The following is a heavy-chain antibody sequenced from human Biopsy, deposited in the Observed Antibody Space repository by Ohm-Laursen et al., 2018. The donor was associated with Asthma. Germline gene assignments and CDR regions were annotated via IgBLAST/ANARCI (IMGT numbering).Heavy chain of an antibody. D-gene: IGHD3-10*01. CDR3: AKDRVRINSAYYFDY. CDR2: VSYDGDNK. CDR1: GFTFSRFG. V-gene: IGHV3-30*18. J-gene: IGHJ4*02. Sequence: SLRLSCAASGFTFSRFGMEWVRQAPGKGLEWVAGVSYDGDNKHYADSVKGRFTISRDNSKNTLYLHMHSLRAEDTAVYFCAKDRVRINSAYYFDYWGQGTLVTVSS.